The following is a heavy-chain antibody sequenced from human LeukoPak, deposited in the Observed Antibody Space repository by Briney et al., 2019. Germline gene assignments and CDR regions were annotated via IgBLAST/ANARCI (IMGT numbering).Heavy chain of an antibody. J-gene: IGHJ3*02. D-gene: IGHD2-15*01. CDR3: AEDVESDIVVVVAAAFDI. Sequence: GGSLRLSCAASGFTFSSYAMSWVRQAPGKGLEWVSAISGSGGSTYYADSVKGRFTISRDNSKNTLYLQMNSLRAEDTAVYYCAEDVESDIVVVVAAAFDIGGQGTMVTVSS. V-gene: IGHV3-23*01. CDR2: ISGSGGST. CDR1: GFTFSSYA.